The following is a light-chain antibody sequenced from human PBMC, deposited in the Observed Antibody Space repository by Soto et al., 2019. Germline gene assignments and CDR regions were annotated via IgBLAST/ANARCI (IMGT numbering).Light chain of an antibody. CDR1: QSVSSSY. Sequence: EIVLTQSPGTLSLSPGERATLSCRASQSVSSSYLAWYQQKPGQAPRLLISDASTRATGIPVRFSGSGSGTEFTLTISSLQSEDFAVYYCQHYNYWPPKTFGQGTKVDIK. CDR3: QHYNYWPPKT. J-gene: IGKJ1*01. V-gene: IGKV3-15*01. CDR2: DAS.